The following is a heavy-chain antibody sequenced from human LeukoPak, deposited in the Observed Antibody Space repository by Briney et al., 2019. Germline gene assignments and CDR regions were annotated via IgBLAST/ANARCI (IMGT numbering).Heavy chain of an antibody. Sequence: GRSPRLSCAASGFTFSSYAMHWVRQAPGKGLEWVAVISYDGSNKYYADSAKGRFTISRDNSKNTLYLQMNSLRAEDTAVYYCAREDTAMAFDYWGQGTLVTVSS. CDR1: GFTFSSYA. V-gene: IGHV3-30-3*01. CDR3: AREDTAMAFDY. CDR2: ISYDGSNK. J-gene: IGHJ4*02. D-gene: IGHD5-18*01.